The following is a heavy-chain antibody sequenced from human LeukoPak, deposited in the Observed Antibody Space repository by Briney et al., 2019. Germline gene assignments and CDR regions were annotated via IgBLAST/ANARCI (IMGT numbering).Heavy chain of an antibody. J-gene: IGHJ4*02. V-gene: IGHV3-48*03. CDR1: GFTFSSYE. D-gene: IGHD6-13*01. Sequence: PGGSLRLSCAASGFTFSSYEMNWVRQAPGKGLEWVSYISSSGSTIYYADSVKGRFTISRDNAKNSLYLQMNSLRAEDTAVYYCASHIAGIAAAGNFRGYWGQGTLVTVSS. CDR2: ISSSGSTI. CDR3: ASHIAGIAAAGNFRGY.